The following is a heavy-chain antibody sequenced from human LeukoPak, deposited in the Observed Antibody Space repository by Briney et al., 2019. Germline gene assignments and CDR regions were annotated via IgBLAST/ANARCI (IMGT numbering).Heavy chain of an antibody. V-gene: IGHV3-9*01. CDR2: ISWNSGII. CDR3: VKDKGPMVRGDGMDV. J-gene: IGHJ6*02. D-gene: IGHD3-10*01. Sequence: PGRSLRLYCAVSGFTFDGHAMHWVRQAPGKGLEWVAGISWNSGIIAYADSVKGRFTISRDNAKNSLYLQMNSLRPEDTAMYYCVKDKGPMVRGDGMDVWGQGTAVTASS. CDR1: GFTFDGHA.